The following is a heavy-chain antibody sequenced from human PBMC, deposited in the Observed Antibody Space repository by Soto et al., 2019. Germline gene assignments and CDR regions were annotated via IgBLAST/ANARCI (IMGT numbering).Heavy chain of an antibody. CDR2: INGDGTST. V-gene: IGHV3-74*01. Sequence: EVQLVESGGGLVQPGGSLRLPCAASEFTFSSYWMHWVRQAPGKGLVWVSRINGDGTSTNYADSVKGRFAIYRDNAYNTVYLQMNSLRAEDTAVYYCARGLRGFYGVDVWGQGTTVTVSS. J-gene: IGHJ6*02. CDR3: ARGLRGFYGVDV. CDR1: EFTFSSYW. D-gene: IGHD3-22*01.